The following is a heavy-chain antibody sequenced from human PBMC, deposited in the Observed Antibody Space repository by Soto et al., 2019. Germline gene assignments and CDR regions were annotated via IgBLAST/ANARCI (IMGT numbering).Heavy chain of an antibody. V-gene: IGHV1-18*04. J-gene: IGHJ4*02. CDR3: ARVGGGRRIHGPNTFYFDD. CDR1: GYPFVNHG. D-gene: IGHD3-16*01. Sequence: VQLVQSGTEVKKPGASVKVSCKASGYPFVNHGITWVRQAPGQGLEWMGWTNTSNGNSDSAQAVQGRVTMTTDTATTTAYMELRNLRSDDTAVYYCARVGGGRRIHGPNTFYFDDWGQGTLVTVSS. CDR2: TNTSNGNS.